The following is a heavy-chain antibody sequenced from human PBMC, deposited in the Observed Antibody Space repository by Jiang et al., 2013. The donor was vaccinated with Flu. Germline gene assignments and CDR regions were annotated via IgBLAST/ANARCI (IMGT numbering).Heavy chain of an antibody. J-gene: IGHJ3*01. D-gene: IGHD7-27*01. CDR3: ARDRLQSTSGERDASDV. CDR2: INPNSGVT. CDR1: GYSFTYYY. Sequence: GAEVKKPGASVKVSCRAHGYSFTYYYIHWVRQAPGQGLEWMGSINPNSGVTTYARKFQGWVTMTRDTSRDTAYLELHGSTSDDTAVYYCARDRLQSTSGERDASDVWGQGDNGDLLF. V-gene: IGHV1-2*04.